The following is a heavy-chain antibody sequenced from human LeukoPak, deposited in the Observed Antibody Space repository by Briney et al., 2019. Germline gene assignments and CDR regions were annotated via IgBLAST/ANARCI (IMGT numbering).Heavy chain of an antibody. Sequence: SETLSLTCTVSGGSISSYYWSWIRQPAGKGLEWIGRIYSSGNTNYNPSLKSRVTMSVDTSKNRVSLNLTSVTAADTAVYYCASSPSSRYPYFDYWGQGTLVTVSS. J-gene: IGHJ4*02. CDR3: ASSPSSRYPYFDY. D-gene: IGHD2-2*02. V-gene: IGHV4-4*07. CDR1: GGSISSYY. CDR2: IYSSGNT.